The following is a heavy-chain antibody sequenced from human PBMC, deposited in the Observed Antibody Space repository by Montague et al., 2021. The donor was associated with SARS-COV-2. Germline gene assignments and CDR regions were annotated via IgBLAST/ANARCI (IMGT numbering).Heavy chain of an antibody. V-gene: IGHV3-74*01. D-gene: IGHD6-13*01. J-gene: IGHJ4*02. CDR2: INGDGSST. CDR3: ARDLEGIAAAGTGGFDY. CDR1: GFTFSSYW. Sequence: SLRLSCAASGFTFSSYWMHWVRQAPGKGLVWVSRINGDGSSTSYADSVKGRFTISRDNAKNTLYLQMNSLRAEDTAVYYCARDLEGIAAAGTGGFDYWGQGTLVTVSS.